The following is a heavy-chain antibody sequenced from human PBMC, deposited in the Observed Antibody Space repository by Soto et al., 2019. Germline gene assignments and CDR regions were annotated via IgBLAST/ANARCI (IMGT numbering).Heavy chain of an antibody. V-gene: IGHV3-11*01. J-gene: IGHJ4*02. Sequence: GGSLRLSCAASGFTFSDYYMSWIRQAPGKGLEWVSYISSSGSTIYYADSVKGRFTISRDNAKNSLYLQMNSLRAEDTAVYYCARDKRQWLVEYVVDYWGQGTLVTVSS. CDR3: ARDKRQWLVEYVVDY. CDR1: GFTFSDYY. D-gene: IGHD6-19*01. CDR2: ISSSGSTI.